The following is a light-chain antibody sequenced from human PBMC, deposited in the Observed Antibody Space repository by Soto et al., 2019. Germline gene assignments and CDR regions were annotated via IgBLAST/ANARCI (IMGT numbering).Light chain of an antibody. CDR3: QQYNSYFPT. J-gene: IGKJ1*01. CDR2: KAS. Sequence: IQMTQSPSTLSASVGDRVTITCRASQSISVWLAWYQQKAGKAPNLLIYKASRLESGVPSRLSGSGSETEFTLTISGLQPGDSATYYFQQYNSYFPTFGQGATVDIX. CDR1: QSISVW. V-gene: IGKV1-5*03.